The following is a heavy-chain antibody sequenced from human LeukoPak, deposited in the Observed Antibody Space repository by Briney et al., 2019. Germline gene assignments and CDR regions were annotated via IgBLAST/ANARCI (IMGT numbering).Heavy chain of an antibody. J-gene: IGHJ4*02. Sequence: TLSLTCTVSGGSISSSSNYWAWIRQPPGKALEWLALIYWNDDKPYSPSLKSRLTITKDTSKNQVVLTMTNMDPADTATYYCAHRRREDKVTTGFDYWGQGILVTVSS. V-gene: IGHV2-5*01. CDR3: AHRRREDKVTTGFDY. D-gene: IGHD4-17*01. CDR1: GGSISSSSNY. CDR2: IYWNDDK.